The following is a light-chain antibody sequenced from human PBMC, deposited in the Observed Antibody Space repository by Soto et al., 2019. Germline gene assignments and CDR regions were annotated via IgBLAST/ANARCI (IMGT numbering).Light chain of an antibody. J-gene: IGKJ5*01. Sequence: EIVITQSPATLSVSPGERATLSCRASQSVSSNLAWYQHKPGQAPRLLISGASTRATGIPARFSGSGSGTEFTLTISSLQSEDFAVYYCQQYNNWPITFGQGKRLEIK. CDR3: QQYNNWPIT. CDR1: QSVSSN. CDR2: GAS. V-gene: IGKV3-15*01.